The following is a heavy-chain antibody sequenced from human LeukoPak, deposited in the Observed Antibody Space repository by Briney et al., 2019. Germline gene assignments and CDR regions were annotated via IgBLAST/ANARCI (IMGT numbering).Heavy chain of an antibody. D-gene: IGHD3-10*01. V-gene: IGHV3-30*04. CDR1: GFLFNSYP. CDR2: ISNDGNNK. J-gene: IGHJ4*02. Sequence: GGSLSLSCGASGFLFNSYPMHWVRQAPGKGLEWVAVISNDGNNKYYADSVKGRFTISRDNSNNTLSLQMNGLRVDDTAVYYCARPDDSESFYRANHYWGRGTLVTVS. CDR3: ARPDDSESFYRANHY.